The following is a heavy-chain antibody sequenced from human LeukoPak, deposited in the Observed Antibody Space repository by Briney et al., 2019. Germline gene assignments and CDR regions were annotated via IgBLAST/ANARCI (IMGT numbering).Heavy chain of an antibody. V-gene: IGHV3-30-3*01. D-gene: IGHD3-10*01. CDR1: GFTFSSYA. Sequence: GGSLRLSCAASGFTFSSYAIHWVRQAPGKGLEWVAVTSSDLNVKLYADSVKGRFTISRDNSRSTLYLQMNSLRPEDTAIYYCAREGYYGSGSPPSLYFDYWGQGTLVTVSS. CDR3: AREGYYGSGSPPSLYFDY. CDR2: TSSDLNVK. J-gene: IGHJ4*02.